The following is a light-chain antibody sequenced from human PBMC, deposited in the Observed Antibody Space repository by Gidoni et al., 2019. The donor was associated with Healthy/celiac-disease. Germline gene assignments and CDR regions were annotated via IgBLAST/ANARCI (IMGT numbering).Light chain of an antibody. CDR3: QQFNSYPLT. V-gene: IGKV1-13*02. CDR2: DAS. Sequence: AIQLTPSPSSLSASVVDRVTITCRASQGISSALAWYQQKPGKAPKLLIYDASSLESGVPSSFSGSGSGTDFTLTISSLQPEYFATYYCQQFNSYPLTFGPGTKVDIK. J-gene: IGKJ3*01. CDR1: QGISSA.